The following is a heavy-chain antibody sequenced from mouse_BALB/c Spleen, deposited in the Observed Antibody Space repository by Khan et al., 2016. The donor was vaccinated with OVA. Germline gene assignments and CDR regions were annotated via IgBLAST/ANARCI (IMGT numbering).Heavy chain of an antibody. CDR2: TNPTNGRT. Sequence: QVQLQQSGAELVKAGASVKMSCKASGYTFTSYWMHWVKQRLGQGLEWFAETNPTNGRTYYNEKSKSKATLTVDKSSSTAYMLLSGPTFEDSAVYYWARIKKIVATYFDYWGQGTTLTVSS. J-gene: IGHJ2*01. CDR1: GYTFTSYW. V-gene: IGHV1S81*02. D-gene: IGHD1-1*01. CDR3: ARIKKIVATYFDY.